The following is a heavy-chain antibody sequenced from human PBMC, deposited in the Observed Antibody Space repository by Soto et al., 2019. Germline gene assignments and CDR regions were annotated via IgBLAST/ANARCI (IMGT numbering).Heavy chain of an antibody. V-gene: IGHV1-69*13. CDR2: IIPIFGTA. CDR3: ASGYDILTGYRTFDY. Sequence: SVKVSCKASGGTFSSYAISWVRQAPGQGLEWMGGIIPIFGTANYAQKFQGRVTITADESTSTAYMELSSLRSEDTAVYYCASGYDILTGYRTFDYWGQGTLVTVSS. D-gene: IGHD3-9*01. J-gene: IGHJ4*02. CDR1: GGTFSSYA.